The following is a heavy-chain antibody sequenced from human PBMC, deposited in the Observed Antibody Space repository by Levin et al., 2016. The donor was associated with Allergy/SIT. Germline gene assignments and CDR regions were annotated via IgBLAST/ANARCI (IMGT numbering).Heavy chain of an antibody. CDR3: AREKTSTPPRPLYYYGVDV. J-gene: IGHJ6*02. D-gene: IGHD6-6*01. CDR2: ISSSSSYI. Sequence: GGSLRLSCEASGFIFSDYYMTWIRQAPGKGPEWLSYISSSSSYIRYADSVEGRFTISRDNARNSLYLHMSNLTAEDTAVYYCAREKTSTPPRPLYYYGVDVWGQGTTVTVSS. V-gene: IGHV3-11*06. CDR1: GFIFSDYY.